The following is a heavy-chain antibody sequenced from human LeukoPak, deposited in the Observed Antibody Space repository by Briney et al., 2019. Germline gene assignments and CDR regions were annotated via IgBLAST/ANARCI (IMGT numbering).Heavy chain of an antibody. D-gene: IGHD7-27*01. CDR2: IKQDGSEK. J-gene: IGHJ5*02. Sequence: GGSLRLSCAASGFTFSSYWMNWVRQAPGKGLEWVANIKQDGSEKYYVDSVKGRFTISRDNAKNSLFLQMNSLRAEDTAVYYCARDYYLGIVDQWGQGTRVTVSS. CDR1: GFTFSSYW. CDR3: ARDYYLGIVDQ. V-gene: IGHV3-7*01.